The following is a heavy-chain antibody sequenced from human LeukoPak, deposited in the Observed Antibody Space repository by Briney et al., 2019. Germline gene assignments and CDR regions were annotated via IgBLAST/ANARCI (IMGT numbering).Heavy chain of an antibody. D-gene: IGHD2-8*02. CDR1: GFTFNTAW. CDR2: IKSKTDGGTT. CDR3: ASLSTGWLDN. V-gene: IGHV3-15*01. J-gene: IGHJ5*02. Sequence: GESLRLSCAATGFTFNTAWMIWVRQAPGKGLEWLGRIKSKTDGGTTEYAAPVKGRFTLSRDDSKNTLYLEMSGLKTDDTAMYYCASLSTGWLDNWGQGTLVTVSS.